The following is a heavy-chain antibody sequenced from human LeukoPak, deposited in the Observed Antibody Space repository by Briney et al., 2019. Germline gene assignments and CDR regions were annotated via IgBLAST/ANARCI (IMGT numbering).Heavy chain of an antibody. J-gene: IGHJ4*02. CDR3: ARGPVITLDY. Sequence: SETLSLTCAVYGGSFSGYYWSWIRQPPGKGLEWIGETNHSGSTNYNPSLKSRVTISVDTSKNQFSLKLSSVTAADTAVYYCARGPVITLDYWGQGTLVTVSS. V-gene: IGHV4-34*01. CDR2: TNHSGST. D-gene: IGHD3-10*01. CDR1: GGSFSGYY.